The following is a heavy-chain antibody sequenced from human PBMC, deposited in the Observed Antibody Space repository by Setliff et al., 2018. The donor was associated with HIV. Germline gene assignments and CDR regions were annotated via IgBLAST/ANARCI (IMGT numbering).Heavy chain of an antibody. V-gene: IGHV4-31*03. J-gene: IGHJ3*02. CDR3: ARDHRSNWGREDAFDI. D-gene: IGHD7-27*01. CDR2: IYYSGST. Sequence: SETLSLTCTVSGGSISSGGYYWSWIRQHPGKGLECIGYIYYSGSTYYNPSLKSRVTISVDTSKNQFSLKLSSVTAADTAVYYCARDHRSNWGREDAFDIWGQGTMVTVS. CDR1: GGSISSGGYY.